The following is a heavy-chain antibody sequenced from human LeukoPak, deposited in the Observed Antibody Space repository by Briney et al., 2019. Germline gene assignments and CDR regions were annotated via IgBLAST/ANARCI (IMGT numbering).Heavy chain of an antibody. CDR1: GFTFSSYA. V-gene: IGHV4-34*01. J-gene: IGHJ6*02. D-gene: IGHD6-19*01. Sequence: GSLRLSCAASGFTFSSYAMSWIRQPPGKGLEWIGEINHSGSTNYNPSLKSRVTISVDTSKNQFSLKLSSVTAADTAVYYCARRVGIAVAGTSYYYGMDVWGQGTTVTVSS. CDR2: INHSGST. CDR3: ARRVGIAVAGTSYYYGMDV.